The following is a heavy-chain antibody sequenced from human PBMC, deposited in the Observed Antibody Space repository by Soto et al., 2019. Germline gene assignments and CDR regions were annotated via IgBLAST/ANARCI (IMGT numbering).Heavy chain of an antibody. CDR3: TKEKSAMYSGCDAFDI. J-gene: IGHJ3*02. Sequence: HPGGSLRFSGAASAFTLSSYEMDWVRQAPGKGLAWGAYISSCGTILYEDSVKGRFTISRDESDNSLYLQMNSLRAEDTAVYYCTKEKSAMYSGCDAFDICRRGTMVTVSS. V-gene: IGHV3-48*03. CDR1: AFTLSSYE. CDR2: ISSCGTI. D-gene: IGHD5-12*01.